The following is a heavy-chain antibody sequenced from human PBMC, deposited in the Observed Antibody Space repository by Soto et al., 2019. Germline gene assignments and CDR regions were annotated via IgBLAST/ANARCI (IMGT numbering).Heavy chain of an antibody. CDR3: AKDSAGTYYYFMDF. V-gene: IGHV3-30*18. J-gene: IGHJ6*03. CDR2: ISYDGSNK. CDR1: GFTFSSYG. D-gene: IGHD2-15*01. Sequence: GGSLRLSCAASGFTFSSYGMHWVRQAPGKGLEWVAVISYDGSNKYYADSVKGRFTISRDNSKNTLYLQMNSLRAEDTAVYYCAKDSAGTYYYFMDFRGKGTTVIVSS.